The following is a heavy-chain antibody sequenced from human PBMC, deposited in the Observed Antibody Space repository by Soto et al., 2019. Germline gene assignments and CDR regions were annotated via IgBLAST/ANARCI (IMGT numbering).Heavy chain of an antibody. CDR3: ARDSGSSGYYFDS. J-gene: IGHJ4*02. D-gene: IGHD3-22*01. CDR1: GGSISSGGYY. CDR2: IYYSGTT. Sequence: SETLSLTCTVSGGSISSGGYYWSWIRQHPGKGLEWIGYIYYSGTTYYNPSLESRVIISLDMSKDQLSLKLSSVTAADAAVYYCARDSGSSGYYFDSRGPGTLVTVSS. V-gene: IGHV4-31*03.